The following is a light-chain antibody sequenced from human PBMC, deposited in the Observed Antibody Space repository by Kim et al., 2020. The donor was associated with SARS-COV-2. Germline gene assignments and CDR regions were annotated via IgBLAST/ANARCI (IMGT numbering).Light chain of an antibody. CDR3: QQSNSIPRT. CDR1: QGISSY. CDR2: AAS. J-gene: IGKJ2*01. Sequence: DIQMTQSPSSLSASVGDRVTITCRASQGISSYLDWYQQKPGKAPNLLIYAASSLQSGVPSRFSGSGSGTDFTLTISSLQPEDFATYYCQQSNSIPRTFGQGTKLEI. V-gene: IGKV1-39*01.